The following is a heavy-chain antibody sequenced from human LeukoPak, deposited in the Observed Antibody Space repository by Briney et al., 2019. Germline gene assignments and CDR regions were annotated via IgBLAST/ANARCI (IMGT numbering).Heavy chain of an antibody. CDR3: ASSLITVMVSPYYLEY. Sequence: GGSLRLSCEASGFTFSSHCMSWVRQAPRQGLGWVANIKQDGSEKYYVDSVKGRFTISRDNATNSLYLQMSILRADDTAVYYCASSLITVMVSPYYLEYWGRGTLVTVSS. D-gene: IGHD5-18*01. CDR1: GFTFSSHC. CDR2: IKQDGSEK. J-gene: IGHJ4*02. V-gene: IGHV3-7*01.